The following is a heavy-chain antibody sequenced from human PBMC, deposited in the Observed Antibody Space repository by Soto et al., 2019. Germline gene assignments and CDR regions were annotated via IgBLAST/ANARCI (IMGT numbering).Heavy chain of an antibody. CDR1: GFTFTSSA. J-gene: IGHJ3*02. CDR2: IVVGSGNT. CDR3: AALYYYDSSGYSDAFDI. D-gene: IGHD3-22*01. V-gene: IGHV1-58*01. Sequence: SVKVSCKASGFTFTSSAVQWVRQARGQRLEWIGWIVVGSGNTNYAQKFQERVTITRDMSTSTAYMELSSLRSEDTAVYYCAALYYYDSSGYSDAFDIWGQGTMVTVSS.